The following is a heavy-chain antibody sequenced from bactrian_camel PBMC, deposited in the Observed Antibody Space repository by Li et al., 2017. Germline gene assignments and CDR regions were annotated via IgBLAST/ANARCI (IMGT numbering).Heavy chain of an antibody. CDR2: IESDGST. Sequence: VQLVESGGESVQAGGSLRLSCVAAGDTIGRYCMGWFRQIPDKEREGVAGIESDGSTSYADSVKGRFTISLDLSKNTLYLQMNSLKPEDTAMYYCAARPYCSGGYGYPLLRTNYNYWGQGTQVTVS. D-gene: IGHD7*01. CDR3: AARPYCSGGYGYPLLRTNYNY. J-gene: IGHJ4*01. CDR1: GDTIGRYC. V-gene: IGHV3S55*01.